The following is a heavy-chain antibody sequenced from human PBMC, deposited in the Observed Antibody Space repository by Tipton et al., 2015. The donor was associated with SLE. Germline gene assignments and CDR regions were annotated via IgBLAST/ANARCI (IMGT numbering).Heavy chain of an antibody. Sequence: TLSLTCTVSGGSIGSHYWNWLRQPPGRGLEWIGNIYHSGSTHYNSSLKSRVTMSVDTSKNQFSLKLNSMIAADTAVYYCARDGGNSSVWFDYWGQGKRVTVSS. D-gene: IGHD3-16*01. J-gene: IGHJ4*02. CDR3: ARDGGNSSVWFDY. V-gene: IGHV4-59*11. CDR1: GGSIGSHY. CDR2: IYHSGST.